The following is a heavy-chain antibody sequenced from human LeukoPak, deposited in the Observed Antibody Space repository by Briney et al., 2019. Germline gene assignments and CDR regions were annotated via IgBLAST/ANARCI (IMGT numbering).Heavy chain of an antibody. J-gene: IGHJ4*02. CDR3: AKSLYGGCDY. V-gene: IGHV3-23*01. CDR1: GFTFSSYA. Sequence: SGGSLRLSCAASGFTFSSYALSWVRQAPGKGLEWVSAVSDSGGSTYYADSVKGRFTISRDNSENTLYLQMNSLRAEDTAVYYCAKSLYGGCDYWGQGTVVTVSS. D-gene: IGHD3-16*02. CDR2: VSDSGGST.